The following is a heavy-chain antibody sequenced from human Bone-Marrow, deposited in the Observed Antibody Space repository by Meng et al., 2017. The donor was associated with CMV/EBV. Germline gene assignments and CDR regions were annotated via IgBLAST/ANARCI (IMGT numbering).Heavy chain of an antibody. V-gene: IGHV1-8*02. CDR1: GYTFTSYG. CDR3: ALISYCTSATCYYLDY. D-gene: IGHD2/OR15-2a*01. Sequence: ASVKVSCKASGYTFTSYGISWVRQAPGQGLEWMGWMNPNSGNTGYAQKLQGRVTMTRDTSTNTAYMELSSLRSEDTAMYYCALISYCTSATCYYLDYWGQGTLVTVSS. CDR2: MNPNSGNT. J-gene: IGHJ4*02.